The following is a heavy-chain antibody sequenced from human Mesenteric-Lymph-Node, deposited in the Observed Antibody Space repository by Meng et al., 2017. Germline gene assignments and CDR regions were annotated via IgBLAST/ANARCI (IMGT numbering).Heavy chain of an antibody. Sequence: VEVEGWGPGRVRPGGGLSFACAVAGGAISSSSWWSWVRQPPGKGLEWIGEIYHSGSTNYNPSLKSRVTISVDKSKNQFSLNLSSVTAADTAVYYCARVGQWLPIDYWGQGTLVTVSS. CDR2: IYHSGST. CDR1: GGAISSSSW. J-gene: IGHJ4*02. D-gene: IGHD6-19*01. CDR3: ARVGQWLPIDY. V-gene: IGHV4-4*02.